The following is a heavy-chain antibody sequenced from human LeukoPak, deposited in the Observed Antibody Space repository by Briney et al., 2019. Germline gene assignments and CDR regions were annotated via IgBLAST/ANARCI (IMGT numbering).Heavy chain of an antibody. CDR3: TSDTYYYDSTGLGHWFDP. J-gene: IGHJ5*02. CDR1: GYTFTGYY. D-gene: IGHD3-22*01. Sequence: ASVKVSCKASGYTFTGYYMHWVRQAPGQGLEWMGWINPNSGGTNYAQKFQGRVTMTWDTSISTAYMELSSLRSDDTAMYYCTSDTYYYDSTGLGHWFDPWGQGTLVTVSS. V-gene: IGHV1-2*02. CDR2: INPNSGGT.